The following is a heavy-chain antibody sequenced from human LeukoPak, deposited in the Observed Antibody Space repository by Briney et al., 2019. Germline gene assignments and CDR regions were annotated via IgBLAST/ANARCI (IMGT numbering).Heavy chain of an antibody. V-gene: IGHV4-59*01. CDR3: ARGHDYSNYDWFDP. CDR2: IYYSGST. Sequence: SETLSLTCTVSGGSISSYYWSWIRQPPGKGLEWIGYIYYSGSTNYNPSLKSRVTISVDTSKNQFSLKLSSVTAADTAVYYCARGHDYSNYDWFDPWGQGTLGTASS. D-gene: IGHD4-11*01. J-gene: IGHJ5*02. CDR1: GGSISSYY.